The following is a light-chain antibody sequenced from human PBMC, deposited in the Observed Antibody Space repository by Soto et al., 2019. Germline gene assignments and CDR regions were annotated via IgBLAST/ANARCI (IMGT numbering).Light chain of an antibody. CDR3: QQRSNWPPLYT. CDR1: QSVSSY. V-gene: IGKV3-11*01. CDR2: DAS. Sequence: DIVLTQSPATLSLSPGERATLSCRVSQSVSSYLAWYQQKPGQAPRLLIYDASNRATGIPARFSGSGSGTDFTLTISSLEPEDFAVYYCQQRSNWPPLYTFGQGTKLEIK. J-gene: IGKJ2*01.